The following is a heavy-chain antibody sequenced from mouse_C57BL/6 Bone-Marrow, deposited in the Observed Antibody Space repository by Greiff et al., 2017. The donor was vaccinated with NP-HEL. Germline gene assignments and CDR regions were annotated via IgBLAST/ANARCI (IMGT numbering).Heavy chain of an antibody. CDR1: GYTFTSYG. CDR3: ARGRLRPFAY. V-gene: IGHV1-81*01. Sequence: VKLMESGAELARPGASVKLSCKASGYTFTSYGISWVKQRTGQGLEWIGEIYPRSGNTYYNEKFKGKATLTADKSSSTAYMELRSLTSEDSAVYFCARGRLRPFAYWGQGTLVTVSA. D-gene: IGHD2-4*01. CDR2: IYPRSGNT. J-gene: IGHJ3*01.